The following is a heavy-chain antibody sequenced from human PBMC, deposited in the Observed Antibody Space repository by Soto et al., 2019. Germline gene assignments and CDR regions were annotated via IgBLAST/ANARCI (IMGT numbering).Heavy chain of an antibody. D-gene: IGHD3-10*01. CDR2: ITGSGGST. V-gene: IGHV3-23*01. CDR1: GFTFSSYA. Sequence: PGGSLRLSCAASGFTFSSYAMSWVRQSPGKGLTWVSVITGSGGSTYYADSVKGRFTISRDNSKNTLFLQMNSLRDEDTAVYYCAKDLIVVRGLIYYGMDVWGQGTTVTVSS. CDR3: AKDLIVVRGLIYYGMDV. J-gene: IGHJ6*02.